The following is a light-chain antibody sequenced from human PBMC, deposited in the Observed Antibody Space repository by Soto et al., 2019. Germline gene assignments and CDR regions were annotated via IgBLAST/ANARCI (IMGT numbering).Light chain of an antibody. CDR2: GAC. CDR3: QQYGSSPET. J-gene: IGKJ2*01. Sequence: EIVLTQSPGTLSLSPGERATLSCRASQSVSSSYLAWYQQKPRQAPRPLIYGACSRATGIPNRFSGSGSGTDFTLTISRLEPEDFAVYYCQQYGSSPETFGQGTKLEIK. V-gene: IGKV3-20*01. CDR1: QSVSSSY.